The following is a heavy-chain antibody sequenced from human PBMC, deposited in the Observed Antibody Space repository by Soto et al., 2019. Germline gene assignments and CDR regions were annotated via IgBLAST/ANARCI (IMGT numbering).Heavy chain of an antibody. CDR2: ITYTGGDA. V-gene: IGHV3-23*01. CDR3: ARGSKESYPGSRIFDF. D-gene: IGHD3-10*01. J-gene: IGHJ4*02. Sequence: GGSLRLSCVASGITFGNRAMSWVRQAPGEGLEWVSTITYTGGDAKYADSVRGRFTISRDNSRKTLYLQMRSLRADDAAVYFCARGSKESYPGSRIFDFCGRRPMVTV. CDR1: GITFGNRA.